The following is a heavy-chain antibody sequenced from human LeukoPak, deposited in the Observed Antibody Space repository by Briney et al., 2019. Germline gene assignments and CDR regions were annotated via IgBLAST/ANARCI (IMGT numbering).Heavy chain of an antibody. Sequence: GGSLRLSCAASGFTFSSYAMSWVRQAPGKGLEWVSAISGSGGNTYYADSVKGRFTISRDNSKNTLYLQMNSLRAEDTAVYYCAKSPEGYCSSTSCYDYYYYMDVWGKGTTVTVSS. V-gene: IGHV3-23*01. CDR2: ISGSGGNT. D-gene: IGHD2-2*01. CDR1: GFTFSSYA. CDR3: AKSPEGYCSSTSCYDYYYYMDV. J-gene: IGHJ6*03.